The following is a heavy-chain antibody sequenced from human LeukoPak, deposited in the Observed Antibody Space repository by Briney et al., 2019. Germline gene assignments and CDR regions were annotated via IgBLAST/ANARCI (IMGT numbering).Heavy chain of an antibody. Sequence: GGPLRLSCAASGFTVSSNYMSWVRQAPGKGLEWVSVIYSGGSTYYADSVKGRFTISRDNSKNTLYLQMNSLRAEDTAVYYCARHSLAAAGTVDYWGQGTLVTVSS. V-gene: IGHV3-53*01. CDR3: ARHSLAAAGTVDY. CDR1: GFTVSSNY. J-gene: IGHJ4*02. D-gene: IGHD6-13*01. CDR2: IYSGGST.